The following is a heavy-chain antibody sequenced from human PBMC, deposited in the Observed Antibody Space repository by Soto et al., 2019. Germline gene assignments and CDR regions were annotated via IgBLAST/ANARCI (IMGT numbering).Heavy chain of an antibody. D-gene: IGHD2-2*01. CDR3: ARHYIVVVPAAGARPYMDV. V-gene: IGHV1-8*01. CDR1: GYTFTGYD. J-gene: IGHJ6*03. CDR2: MNPNSGNT. Sequence: ASVKVSCKASGYTFTGYDINWVRQATGQGLEWMGWMNPNSGNTGYAQKFQGRVTMTRNTSISTAYMELSSLRSEDTAVYYCARHYIVVVPAAGARPYMDVWGKGTTVTVSS.